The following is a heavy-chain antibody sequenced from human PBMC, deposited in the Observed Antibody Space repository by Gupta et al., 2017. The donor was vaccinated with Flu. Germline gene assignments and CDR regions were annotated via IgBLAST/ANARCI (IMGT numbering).Heavy chain of an antibody. CDR1: GGTFSSYA. V-gene: IGHV1-69*01. Sequence: QVQLVQSGAEVKKPGSSVKVSCKASGGTFSSYAISWVRQAPGQGLEWMGGIIPIFGTANYAQKFQGRVTITADESTSTAYMELSSLRSEDTAVYYCARDRGGMVRGVVGVGWFDPWGQGTLVTVSS. D-gene: IGHD3-10*01. CDR2: IIPIFGTA. CDR3: ARDRGGMVRGVVGVGWFDP. J-gene: IGHJ5*02.